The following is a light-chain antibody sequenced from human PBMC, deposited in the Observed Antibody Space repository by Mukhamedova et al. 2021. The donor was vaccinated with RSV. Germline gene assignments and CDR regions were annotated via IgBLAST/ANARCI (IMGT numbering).Light chain of an antibody. CDR2: GAS. V-gene: IGKV3-20*01. Sequence: APRLLIYGASNRATGIPDRFSGSGSGTDFTLTISRLEPEGYAVYYCQQYRSSMYTFGQGTKLEIK. J-gene: IGKJ2*01. CDR3: QQYRSSMYT.